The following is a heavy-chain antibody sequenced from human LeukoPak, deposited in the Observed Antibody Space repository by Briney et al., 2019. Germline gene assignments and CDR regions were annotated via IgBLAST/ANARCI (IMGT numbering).Heavy chain of an antibody. V-gene: IGHV3-66*02. CDR2: IYSGGNT. D-gene: IGHD1-26*01. Sequence: GGSLRLSCAASGFTFSSNYMTWVRQAPGKGLEWVSVIYSGGNTYYAASVKGRFTISRDKSKNTLYLQMNGLRAADTAVCYCASGGSYLDDAFEIWGEGTMVTVSS. J-gene: IGHJ3*02. CDR3: ASGGSYLDDAFEI. CDR1: GFTFSSNY.